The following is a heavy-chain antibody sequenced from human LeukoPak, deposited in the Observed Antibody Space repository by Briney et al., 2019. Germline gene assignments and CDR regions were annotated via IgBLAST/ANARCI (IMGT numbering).Heavy chain of an antibody. CDR1: GFTFSSYA. D-gene: IGHD5-12*01. CDR2: ISGSGGSA. J-gene: IGHJ4*02. CDR3: AKGDIVALGGDY. V-gene: IGHV3-23*01. Sequence: GGSLRLSCAASGFTFSSYAMSWVRQAPGKGLEWVSAISGSGGSAYYADSVKGRFTISRDNSKNTLYLQMNSLRAEDTAVYYCAKGDIVALGGDYWGQGTLVTVSS.